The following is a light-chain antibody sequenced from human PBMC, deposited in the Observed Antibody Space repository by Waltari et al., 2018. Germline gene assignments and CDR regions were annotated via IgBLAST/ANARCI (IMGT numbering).Light chain of an antibody. CDR2: LNSDGSP. J-gene: IGLJ2*01. Sequence: QFVLTQSPSASASLGASVKLTCTLSRGHTNYAIAWHQQQPKKGPRFLMKLNSDGSPTKGAGIPDRFSGSSSGAERFLTISSLQSEDEGDYYCQTWDTDIHVVFGGGTKL. V-gene: IGLV4-69*01. CDR3: QTWDTDIHVV. CDR1: RGHTNYA.